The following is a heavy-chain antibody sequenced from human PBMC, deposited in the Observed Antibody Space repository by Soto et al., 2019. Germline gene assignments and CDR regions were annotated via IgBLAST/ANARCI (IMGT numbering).Heavy chain of an antibody. CDR2: MNPNTGET. CDR3: VRPLRPSGAWSYRLYAFDI. D-gene: IGHD2-15*01. J-gene: IGHJ3*02. V-gene: IGHV1-8*01. CDR1: GYIFTSYD. Sequence: QVPLVQSGAELRKPGASVKVSCKASGYIFTSYDINWVRQATGQGLEWMGWMNPNTGETGHAQKFQGRVTMTRDTSTSTAYMELSSLTSDDTAVYYCVRPLRPSGAWSYRLYAFDIWGQGTMVTVSS.